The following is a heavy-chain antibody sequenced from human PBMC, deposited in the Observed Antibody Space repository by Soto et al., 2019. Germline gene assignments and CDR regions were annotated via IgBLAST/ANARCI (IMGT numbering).Heavy chain of an antibody. CDR3: ARVLGSPDYDFWSDYYFDY. D-gene: IGHD3-3*01. J-gene: IGHJ4*02. Sequence: TSETLSLTCTVSGGSISSGDYYWSWIRQPPGKGLEWIGYIYYSGSTYYNPSLKSRVTISVDTSKNQFSLKLSSVTAADTAVYYCARVLGSPDYDFWSDYYFDYWGQGTLVTVSS. CDR2: IYYSGST. V-gene: IGHV4-30-4*01. CDR1: GGSISSGDYY.